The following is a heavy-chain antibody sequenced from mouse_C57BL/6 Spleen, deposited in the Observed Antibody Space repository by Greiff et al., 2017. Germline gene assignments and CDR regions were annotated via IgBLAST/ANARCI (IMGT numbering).Heavy chain of an antibody. J-gene: IGHJ4*01. Sequence: EVKLVESVAELVRPGASVKLSCTASGFNIKNTYMHWVKQRPEQGLEWIGRIDPANGNTKYAPKFQGKATITADTSSNTAYLQLSSLTSEDTAIYYCARRLITTVVATRYYAMDYWGQGTSVTVSS. CDR2: IDPANGNT. CDR1: GFNIKNTY. CDR3: ARRLITTVVATRYYAMDY. D-gene: IGHD1-1*01. V-gene: IGHV14-3*01.